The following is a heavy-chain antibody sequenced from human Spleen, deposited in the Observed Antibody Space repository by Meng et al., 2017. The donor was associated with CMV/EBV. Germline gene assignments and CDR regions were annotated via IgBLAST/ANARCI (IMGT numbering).Heavy chain of an antibody. CDR3: ARSPGWWTLDY. D-gene: IGHD2-15*01. J-gene: IGHJ4*02. CDR1: GGSFSGYY. Sequence: SETLSLTCAVYGGSFSGYYWSWIRQPPGKGLEWIGEINHSGSTNYNPSLKSRVTISVDMTKNHFSLKLTSLTAADTGVYFCARSPGWWTLDYWGQGALVTVSS. V-gene: IGHV4-34*01. CDR2: INHSGST.